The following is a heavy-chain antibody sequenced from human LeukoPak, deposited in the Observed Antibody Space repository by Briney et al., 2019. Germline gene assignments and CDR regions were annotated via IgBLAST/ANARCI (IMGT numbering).Heavy chain of an antibody. CDR2: ISSTSRTM. CDR3: ARARGTYYYYAMDA. D-gene: IGHD1-26*01. Sequence: GGSLRLSCAASGFTFSSYSMHWVRQAPGKGQEWVSFISSTSRTMYYADSVKGRFTISRDTAKNPLYLQMNSLRAEDTAVYYCARARGTYYYYAMDAWGQGTTVTVSS. J-gene: IGHJ6*02. V-gene: IGHV3-48*01. CDR1: GFTFSSYS.